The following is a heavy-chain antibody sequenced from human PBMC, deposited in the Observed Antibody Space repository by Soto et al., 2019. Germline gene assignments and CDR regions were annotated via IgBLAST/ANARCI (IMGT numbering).Heavy chain of an antibody. CDR2: ISSSSSYI. CDR1: GFTFSSYS. Sequence: GGSLRLSCAASGFTFSSYSMNWVRQAPGKGLEWVSSISSSSSYIYYADSVKGRFTISRDNVKNSLYLQMNSLRAEDTAVYYCARDRGIGAVAGLHFPLDYWGQGTLVTVSS. J-gene: IGHJ4*02. V-gene: IGHV3-21*01. D-gene: IGHD6-19*01. CDR3: ARDRGIGAVAGLHFPLDY.